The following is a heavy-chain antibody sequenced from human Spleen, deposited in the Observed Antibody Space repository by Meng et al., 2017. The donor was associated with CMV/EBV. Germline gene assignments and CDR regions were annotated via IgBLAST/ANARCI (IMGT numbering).Heavy chain of an antibody. V-gene: IGHV1-69*05. D-gene: IGHD2/OR15-2a*01. Sequence: KASEGTFRTYDVTWVRQAPGQGLEWMGRIIPIYGTTNYAQKFQGRVTITTDESTGTAYMELSSLRSEDAAFYYCARSCNGNTCPFDFWGQGTLVTVSS. CDR3: ARSCNGNTCPFDF. CDR1: EGTFRTYD. J-gene: IGHJ4*02. CDR2: IIPIYGTT.